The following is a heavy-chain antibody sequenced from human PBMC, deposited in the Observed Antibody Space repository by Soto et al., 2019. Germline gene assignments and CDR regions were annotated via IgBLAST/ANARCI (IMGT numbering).Heavy chain of an antibody. CDR1: GYTFTSYG. J-gene: IGHJ5*02. V-gene: IGHV1-18*01. CDR2: ISAYNGNT. Sequence: GASVKVSCKASGYTFTSYGISWVRQAPGQGLEWMGWISAYNGNTNYAQKLQGRVTMTTDTSTSTAYMELRSLRSDDTAVYYCARDHGSLYDSSGYYPCCGWFAPWAQGTLVTVSS. CDR3: ARDHGSLYDSSGYYPCCGWFAP. D-gene: IGHD3-22*01.